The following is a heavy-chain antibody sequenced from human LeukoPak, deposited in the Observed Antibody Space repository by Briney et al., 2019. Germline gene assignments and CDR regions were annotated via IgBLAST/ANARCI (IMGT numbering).Heavy chain of an antibody. D-gene: IGHD1-1*01. V-gene: IGHV3-9*01. J-gene: IGHJ4*02. CDR3: ARKSIATASGWAQFDS. CDR1: GFTFDDYA. Sequence: GGSLRLSCAASGFTFDDYAMHWVRQAPGKGLEWVSGISWNSGSIGYADSVKGRFTISRDNSKNTLYLQMNSLRAGDTAVYYCARKSIATASGWAQFDSWGQGTLVIVSS. CDR2: ISWNSGSI.